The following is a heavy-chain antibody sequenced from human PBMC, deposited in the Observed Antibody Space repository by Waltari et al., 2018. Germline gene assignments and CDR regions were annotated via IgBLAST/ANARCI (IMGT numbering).Heavy chain of an antibody. Sequence: EVQLVESGGGLVQPGGSLRLSCSTSGFTFSSFALHWVRQGPGKGLQYLSSISSNVASTYYIDSVKGRFTISRDNSNNTLYLQMSSLRPDDTAVYYCVKGRGPGGSGMDVWGQGTTVSVSS. CDR3: VKGRGPGGSGMDV. CDR1: GFTFSSFA. CDR2: ISSNVAST. V-gene: IGHV3-64D*08. D-gene: IGHD3-10*01. J-gene: IGHJ6*02.